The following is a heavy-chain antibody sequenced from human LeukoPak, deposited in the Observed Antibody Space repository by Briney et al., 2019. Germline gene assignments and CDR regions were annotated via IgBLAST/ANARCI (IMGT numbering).Heavy chain of an antibody. Sequence: PGGSLRLSCAASGFTFRSFEMNWVRQAPGKGLEWVSSISSSGSTIYYADSVKGRFTISRDNVKSSLYLQMNSLRAEDTAIYHCAKVYAGTWYDKWGQGTLVTVSS. CDR1: GFTFRSFE. J-gene: IGHJ5*02. CDR3: AKVYAGTWYDK. V-gene: IGHV3-48*03. D-gene: IGHD3-16*01. CDR2: ISSSGSTI.